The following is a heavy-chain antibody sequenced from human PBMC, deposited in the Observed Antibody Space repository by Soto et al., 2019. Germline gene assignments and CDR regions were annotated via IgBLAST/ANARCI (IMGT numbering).Heavy chain of an antibody. J-gene: IGHJ4*02. CDR1: GGSISSGGYS. CDR2: MYHSGST. Sequence: SETLSLTCAVSGGSISSGGYSWSWIRQQPGKGLEWIGHMYHSGSTYYNPSLKSRATVSLDTSKNQFSLKLSSVTAADTAVYYCATSTGWPGFDFWGQGTLVTVSS. CDR3: ATSTGWPGFDF. V-gene: IGHV4-30-2*01. D-gene: IGHD2-8*02.